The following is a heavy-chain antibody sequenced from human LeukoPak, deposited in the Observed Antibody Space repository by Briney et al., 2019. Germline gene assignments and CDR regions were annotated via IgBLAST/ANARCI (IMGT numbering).Heavy chain of an antibody. D-gene: IGHD3-10*01. J-gene: IGHJ5*02. CDR3: ARDRSQEFDP. CDR1: RFTFRNYA. V-gene: IGHV3-30*04. CDR2: ISSDGTNK. Sequence: GRSLRLSCAASRFTFRNYAMHWLRPAPGKGLEWLAVISSDGTNKDYADSVKGRFSISRDNSKNTLYLQMNRLRADDTAVYYCARDRSQEFDPWGQGTLVTVSS.